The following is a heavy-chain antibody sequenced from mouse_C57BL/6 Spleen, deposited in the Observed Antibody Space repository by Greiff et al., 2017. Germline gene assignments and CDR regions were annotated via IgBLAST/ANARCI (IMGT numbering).Heavy chain of an antibody. D-gene: IGHD2-2*01. CDR3: AQGGYPSLYFAY. CDR1: GYTFTSYT. Sequence: QVQLQQSGAELARPGASVKMSCKASGYTFTSYTMHWVKQRPGQGLEWIGYINPSSGYTKYNQKFKDKATLTADKSSSTAYMQLSSLTSEDSAVYYCAQGGYPSLYFAYWGQGTTLTVSS. J-gene: IGHJ2*01. V-gene: IGHV1-4*01. CDR2: INPSSGYT.